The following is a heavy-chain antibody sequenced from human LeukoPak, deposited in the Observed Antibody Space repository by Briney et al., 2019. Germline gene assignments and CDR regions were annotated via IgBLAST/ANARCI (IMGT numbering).Heavy chain of an antibody. CDR1: GGSISSYY. CDR3: ARVGLYRSSRTTADY. J-gene: IGHJ4*02. V-gene: IGHV4-59*12. CDR2: IYYSGYT. Sequence: PSETLSLTCTVSGGSISSYYWSWIRQPPGKGLEWIGYIYYSGYTNYNPSLKSRVTISVDTSKNQFSLKLSSVTAADTAVYYCARVGLYRSSRTTADYWGQGTLVTVSS. D-gene: IGHD6-13*01.